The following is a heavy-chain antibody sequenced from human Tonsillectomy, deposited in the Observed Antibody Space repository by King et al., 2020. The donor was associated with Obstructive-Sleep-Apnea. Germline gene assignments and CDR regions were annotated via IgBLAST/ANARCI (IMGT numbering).Heavy chain of an antibody. CDR1: GFTFSSYS. CDR3: AYFDSSGYYSYFDY. J-gene: IGHJ4*02. D-gene: IGHD3-22*01. Sequence: MQLVQSGGGVVQPGRSLRLSCAASGFTFSSYSMHWVRQAPGKGLEWVALISYDGNKKYYADSVKGRFTISRDNSKSALFLQMNSLRAEDTAVYYCAYFDSSGYYSYFDYWGQGTLVTVSS. V-gene: IGHV3-30-3*01. CDR2: ISYDGNKK.